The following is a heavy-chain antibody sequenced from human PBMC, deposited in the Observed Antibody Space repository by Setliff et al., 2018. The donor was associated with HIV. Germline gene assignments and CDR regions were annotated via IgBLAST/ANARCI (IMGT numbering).Heavy chain of an antibody. D-gene: IGHD6-19*01. CDR2: IYYSGST. V-gene: IGHV4-59*01. CDR1: GGSISSYY. Sequence: PSETLSLTCTVSGGSISSYYWSWVRQPPGKGLEWIGYIYYSGSTNYNPSLKSRVTISVDTSKNQFSLKLSSVTAADTAVYYCARVGAVAGPSYYFDYWGQGTLVTVSS. J-gene: IGHJ4*02. CDR3: ARVGAVAGPSYYFDY.